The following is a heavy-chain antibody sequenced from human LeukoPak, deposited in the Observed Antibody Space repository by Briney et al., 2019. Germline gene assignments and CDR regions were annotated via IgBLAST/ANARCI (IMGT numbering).Heavy chain of an antibody. CDR1: GGSISSGHYY. J-gene: IGHJ4*02. V-gene: IGHV4-31*03. CDR3: ARDLSGDSSEPLGYFDF. CDR2: IYYSGST. Sequence: SQTLSLTCTVSGGSISSGHYYWTWIRQHPGKGLEWLGYIYYSGSTYYDPPLKSRVTISVDTSKNQFSLKLSSVTAADTAVYYCARDLSGDSSEPLGYFDFWGQGTLVTVSS. D-gene: IGHD3-22*01.